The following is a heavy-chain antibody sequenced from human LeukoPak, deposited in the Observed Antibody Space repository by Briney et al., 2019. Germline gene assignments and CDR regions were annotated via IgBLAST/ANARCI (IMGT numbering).Heavy chain of an antibody. CDR1: DGTFSSYA. Sequence: APVEVPFKASDGTFSSYACSGLRQPPGQGLEGMGRIIPILGIANYAQKFQGRVTITADKSTSTAYMELSSLRSEDTAVYYCARGTDSSSGSDWFDPWGQGTLVTVSS. D-gene: IGHD6-6*01. J-gene: IGHJ5*02. CDR2: IIPILGIA. CDR3: ARGTDSSSGSDWFDP. V-gene: IGHV1-69*04.